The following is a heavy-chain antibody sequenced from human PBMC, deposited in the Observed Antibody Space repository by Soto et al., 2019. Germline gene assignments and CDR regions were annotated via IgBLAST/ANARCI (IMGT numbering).Heavy chain of an antibody. CDR1: GGSISSSSYY. D-gene: IGHD3-10*01. V-gene: IGHV4-39*01. CDR2: IYYSGST. J-gene: IGHJ6*02. CDR3: ARDYGSGSYYNAYYYYFGMDV. Sequence: SETLSLTCTVSGGSISSSSYYWGWIRQPPGKGLEWIGSIYYSGSTYYNPSLKSRVTISVDTSKNQFSLKLSSVTAADTAVYYCARDYGSGSYYNAYYYYFGMDVWGQGTTVTVSS.